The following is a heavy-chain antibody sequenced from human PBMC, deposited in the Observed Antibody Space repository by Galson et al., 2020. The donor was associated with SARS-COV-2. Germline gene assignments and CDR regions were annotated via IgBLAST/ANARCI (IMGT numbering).Heavy chain of an antibody. CDR2: IFGTGGTT. CDR1: GFTFSTFA. CDR3: AKGGHYDSTTYAYDLDS. Sequence: TGGSLRLSCAASGFTFSTFAMNWVRQAPGKGLEWVSGIFGTGGTTHYADSVKGRFTISRDNSKNMVYIQMNSLRAEDTAVYYCAKGGHYDSTTYAYDLDSWGQGTLVTVSS. J-gene: IGHJ4*02. V-gene: IGHV3-23*01. D-gene: IGHD3-22*01.